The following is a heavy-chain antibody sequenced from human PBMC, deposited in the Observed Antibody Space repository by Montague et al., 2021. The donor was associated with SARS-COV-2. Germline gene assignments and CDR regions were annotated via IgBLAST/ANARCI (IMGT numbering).Heavy chain of an antibody. CDR1: GDSVSHDF. CDR2: VYYSRSS. CDR3: VRDPAPSGSGTFFDY. D-gene: IGHD1-26*01. Sequence: SETLSLTCTVSGDSVSHDFCTWIWKPPGQGLELIGYVYYSRSSSSYYALRGRVSIAVDTYKNQFSLRLSTVTAADTAIYFCVRDPAPSGSGTFFDYWGQGTLVAVSS. V-gene: IGHV4-59*02. J-gene: IGHJ4*02.